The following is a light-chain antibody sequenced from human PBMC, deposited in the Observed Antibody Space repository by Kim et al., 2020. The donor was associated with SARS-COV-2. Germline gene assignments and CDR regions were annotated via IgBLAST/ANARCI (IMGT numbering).Light chain of an antibody. CDR2: GAS. CDR3: QQYGSSPYT. J-gene: IGKJ2*01. CDR1: QSVSSSY. V-gene: IGKV3-20*01. Sequence: LSPGDRAPLSCRASQSVSSSYLAWYQKKPGQAPRLLIYGASSRATGIPDRFSGSGSGTDFTLTISRLEPEDFAVYYCQQYGSSPYTFGQGTKLEI.